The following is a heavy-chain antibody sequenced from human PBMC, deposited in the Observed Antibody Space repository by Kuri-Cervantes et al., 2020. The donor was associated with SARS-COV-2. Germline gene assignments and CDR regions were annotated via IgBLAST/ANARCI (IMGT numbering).Heavy chain of an antibody. CDR3: ARELGDEGYYDFWSGTKYYYYHMDV. CDR1: GGSISSGDYY. CDR2: IYYSGST. V-gene: IGHV4-30-4*08. Sequence: SETLSLTCTVSGGSISSGDYYWSWIRQPPGKGLEWIGYIYYSGSTYYNPSLKSRVTISVDTSKNQFSLKLSSVTAADTAVYYCARELGDEGYYDFWSGTKYYYYHMDVWGKGTTVTVSS. J-gene: IGHJ6*03. D-gene: IGHD3-3*01.